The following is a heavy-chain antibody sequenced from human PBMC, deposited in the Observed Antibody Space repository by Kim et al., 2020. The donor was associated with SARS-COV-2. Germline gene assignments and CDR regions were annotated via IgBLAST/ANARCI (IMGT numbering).Heavy chain of an antibody. D-gene: IGHD3-3*01. Sequence: GGSLRLSCAASGFTFSGSAMHWVRQASGKGLEWVGRIRSKANSYATAYAASVKGRFTISRDDSKNTAYLQMNSLKTEDTAVYYCTRHNFDLTYYYYGMDVWGQGTTVTVSS. CDR2: IRSKANSYAT. J-gene: IGHJ6*02. CDR1: GFTFSGSA. CDR3: TRHNFDLTYYYYGMDV. V-gene: IGHV3-73*01.